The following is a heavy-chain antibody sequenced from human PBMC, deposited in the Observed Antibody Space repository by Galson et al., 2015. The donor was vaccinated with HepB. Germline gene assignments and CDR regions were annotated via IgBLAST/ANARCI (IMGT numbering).Heavy chain of an antibody. CDR1: GYTLTELS. CDR2: FDPEDGET. CDR3: ATPFDSSGYHDAFDI. V-gene: IGHV1-24*01. Sequence: SVKVSCKVSGYTLTELSMHWVRQAPGKGLEWMGGFDPEDGETIYAQKFQGRVTMTEDTSTDTAYMELSSLRSEDTAVYYCATPFDSSGYHDAFDIWGQGTMVTVSS. D-gene: IGHD3-22*01. J-gene: IGHJ3*02.